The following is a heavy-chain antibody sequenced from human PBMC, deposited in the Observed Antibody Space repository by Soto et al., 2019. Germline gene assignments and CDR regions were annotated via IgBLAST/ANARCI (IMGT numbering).Heavy chain of an antibody. CDR1: GGTFSSYT. J-gene: IGHJ3*02. V-gene: IGHV1-69*02. D-gene: IGHD3-22*01. CDR3: ASPNYYDSSGSSRAFDI. CDR2: IIPILGIA. Sequence: SVKVSCKASGGTFSSYTISWVRQAPGQGLEWMGRIIPILGIANYAQKFQGRVTITADKSTSTAYMELSSLRSEDTAVYYCASPNYYDSSGSSRAFDIWGQGTMVTVSS.